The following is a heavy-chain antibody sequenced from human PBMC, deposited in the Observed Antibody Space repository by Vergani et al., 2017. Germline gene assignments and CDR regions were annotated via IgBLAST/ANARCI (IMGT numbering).Heavy chain of an antibody. CDR1: ADSISSGSYY. D-gene: IGHD2-8*01. CDR2: IYYSGLT. V-gene: IGHV4-39*01. Sequence: QLQLQQSGPGLVKPSETLFLTCTVSADSISSGSYYWGWIRQPPGKSLEWIGSIYYSGLTYYNPSLKSRVAISVDTSKNQFSLKVTLLTAADTAVYFSARQRPGRGWSPGDFDDWGQGILVTVSS. J-gene: IGHJ4*02. CDR3: ARQRPGRGWSPGDFDD.